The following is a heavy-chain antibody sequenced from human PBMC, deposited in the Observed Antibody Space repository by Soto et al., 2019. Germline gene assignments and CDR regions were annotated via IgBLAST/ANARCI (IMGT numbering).Heavy chain of an antibody. CDR2: IYYSGST. CDR3: AREKASGYPPYYYYYMDV. J-gene: IGHJ6*03. D-gene: IGHD1-1*01. Sequence: SETLSLTCTVSGGSISSYYSSWIRQPPGKGLEWIGYIYYSGSTNYNPSLKSRVTISVDTSKNQFSLKLSSVTAADTAVYYCAREKASGYPPYYYYYMDVWGKGTTVTVSS. V-gene: IGHV4-59*12. CDR1: GGSISSYY.